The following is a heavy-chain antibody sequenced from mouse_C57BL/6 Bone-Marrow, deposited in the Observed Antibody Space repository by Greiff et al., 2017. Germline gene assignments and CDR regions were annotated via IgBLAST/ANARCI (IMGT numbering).Heavy chain of an antibody. CDR3: AGYYSNYGAY. Sequence: QVQLQQSGAELARPGASVKLSCKASGYTFTSYGISWVKQRTGQGLEWIGEIYPRSGNTYYNEKFKGKATLTADKSSSTAYMELRRLTSEDSAVXFCAGYYSNYGAYGGQGTLVTVSA. V-gene: IGHV1-81*01. CDR2: IYPRSGNT. J-gene: IGHJ3*01. D-gene: IGHD2-5*01. CDR1: GYTFTSYG.